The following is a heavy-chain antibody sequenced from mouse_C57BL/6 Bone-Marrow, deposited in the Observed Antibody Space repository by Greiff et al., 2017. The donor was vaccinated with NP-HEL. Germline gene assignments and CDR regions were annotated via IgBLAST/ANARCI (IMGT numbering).Heavy chain of an antibody. V-gene: IGHV12-3*01. CDR1: GFPITSGYY. Sequence: VKLMESGPGLVKPSQSLSLTCSITGFPITSGYYWIWIRQSPGKPLEWMGYITHSGETFYNPSLQSPISITRETSKNQFFLQLNSVTTEDTARYYCAGALDGYPAWFAYWGQGTLVTVSA. CDR2: ITHSGET. CDR3: AGALDGYPAWFAY. D-gene: IGHD2-3*01. J-gene: IGHJ3*01.